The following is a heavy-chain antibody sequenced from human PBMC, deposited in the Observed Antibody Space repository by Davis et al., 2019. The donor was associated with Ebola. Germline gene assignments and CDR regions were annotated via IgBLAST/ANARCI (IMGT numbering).Heavy chain of an antibody. CDR1: GGSFSGYY. V-gene: IGHV4-34*01. J-gene: IGHJ6*04. CDR3: ARGVDV. CDR2: INQNANT. Sequence: PSETLSLSCAVYGGSFSGYYWSWIRQSPGKGLEWIGEINQNANTNYNPSLKSRVTMSIDTSKNQFSLRLSSVTAADTAVYYCARGVDVWGKGTTVIVSS.